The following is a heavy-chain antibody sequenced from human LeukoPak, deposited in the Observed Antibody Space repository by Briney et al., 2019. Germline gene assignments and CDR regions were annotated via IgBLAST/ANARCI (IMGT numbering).Heavy chain of an antibody. CDR3: ARSSPPPYYYYYMDV. J-gene: IGHJ6*03. V-gene: IGHV1-2*02. Sequence: ASVKVSCKASGGTFSSYAISWVRQAPGQGLEWMGWINPNSGGTNYAQKFQGRVTMTRDTSISTAYMELSRLRSDDTAVYYCARSSPPPYYYYYMDVWGKGTTVTVSS. D-gene: IGHD6-6*01. CDR2: INPNSGGT. CDR1: GGTFSSYA.